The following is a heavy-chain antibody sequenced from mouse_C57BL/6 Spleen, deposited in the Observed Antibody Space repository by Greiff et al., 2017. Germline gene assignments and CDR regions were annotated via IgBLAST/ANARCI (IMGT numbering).Heavy chain of an antibody. J-gene: IGHJ4*01. Sequence: VQLQQPGAELVKPGASVKLSCKASGYTFTSYWMHWVKQRPGQGLEWIGMIHPNSGSTNYNEKFKSKATLTVDKSSSTAYMQLSSLTSADSAVYYCARSYGVYAKDYRGQGTSVTVSS. D-gene: IGHD1-1*02. CDR1: GYTFTSYW. CDR3: ARSYGVYAKDY. CDR2: IHPNSGST. V-gene: IGHV1-64*01.